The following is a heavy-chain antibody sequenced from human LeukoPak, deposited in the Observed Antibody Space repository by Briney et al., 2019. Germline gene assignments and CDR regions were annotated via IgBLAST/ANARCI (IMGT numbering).Heavy chain of an antibody. J-gene: IGHJ3*02. CDR2: INSDGIGT. Sequence: PGGSLRLSCAASGFTFSTYWMHWVRQAPGKGLVWVSRINSDGIGTIYADSVKGRFTISRDNAKNTLYLLMNSLRAEDTAVYYCARGGPDHAFDIWGQGTMVTASS. V-gene: IGHV3-74*01. CDR3: ARGGPDHAFDI. CDR1: GFTFSTYW.